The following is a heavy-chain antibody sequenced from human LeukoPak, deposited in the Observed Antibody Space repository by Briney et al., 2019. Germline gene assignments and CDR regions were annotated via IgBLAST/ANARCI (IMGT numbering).Heavy chain of an antibody. CDR3: ARDSGYCSGGSCYGHCDY. D-gene: IGHD2-15*01. CDR1: GFTFSSSA. V-gene: IGHV3-23*01. CDR2: ISNNGGYT. J-gene: IGHJ4*02. Sequence: LPGGSLRLSCAASGFTFSSSAMSWVRQAPGKGLEWVSAISNNGGYTYYADSVQGRFTISRDNSKSTLYLQMNSLRAEDTAVYYCARDSGYCSGGSCYGHCDYWGQGTLVTVSS.